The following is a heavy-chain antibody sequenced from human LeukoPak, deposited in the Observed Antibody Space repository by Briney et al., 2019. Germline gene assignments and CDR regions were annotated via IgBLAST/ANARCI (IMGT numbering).Heavy chain of an antibody. J-gene: IGHJ4*02. CDR1: GGSFSGYY. CDR3: ARVESTVTTPYDY. D-gene: IGHD4-11*01. V-gene: IGHV4-34*01. CDR2: INHSGST. Sequence: SETLSLTCAVYGGSFSGYYWSWIRQPPGKGLEWIGEINHSGSTNYNPSLKSRVTISVDTSKNQFSLKVSSVTAADTAVYYCARVESTVTTPYDYWGQGTLVTVSS.